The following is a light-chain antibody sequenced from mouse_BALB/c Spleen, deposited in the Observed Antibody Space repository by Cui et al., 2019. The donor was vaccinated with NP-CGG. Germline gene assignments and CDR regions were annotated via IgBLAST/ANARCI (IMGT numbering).Light chain of an antibody. V-gene: IGLV1*01. Sequence: VAAQDTALTTSPGETVTLTCRSSTGAVTTSNYANWVQEKPDHLFTGLIGGTNNRAPGVPARFSGSLIGDKAALTITGAQTEDEAIYFCALWYSNHWVFGGGTKLTVL. J-gene: IGLJ1*01. CDR3: ALWYSNHWV. CDR1: TGAVTTSNY. CDR2: GTN.